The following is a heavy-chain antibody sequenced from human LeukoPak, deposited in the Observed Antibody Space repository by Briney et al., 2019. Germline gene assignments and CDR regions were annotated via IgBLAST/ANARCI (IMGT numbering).Heavy chain of an antibody. V-gene: IGHV3-11*01. Sequence: GGSLRLSCAASGFTFSDYYMSWIRQAPGKGLEWVSYISSSGSTIYYADSVKGRFTISRDNAKNSLYLQMNSLRAEDTAVYYCARESYYDSSGYYGHGDYWGQGTLATVSS. D-gene: IGHD3-22*01. CDR2: ISSSGSTI. J-gene: IGHJ4*02. CDR1: GFTFSDYY. CDR3: ARESYYDSSGYYGHGDY.